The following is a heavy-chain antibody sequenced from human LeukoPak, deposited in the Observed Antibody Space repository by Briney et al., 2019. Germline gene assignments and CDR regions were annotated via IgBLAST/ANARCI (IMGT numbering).Heavy chain of an antibody. CDR1: GGSISSSSYY. D-gene: IGHD6-13*01. CDR2: IYYSGST. Sequence: PSETLSLTCTVSGGSISSSSYYWGWIRQPPGKGLEWIGSIYYSGSTWSSLKSRVTISIDTSKNKFSLKLSSVTAEDTAVYYCTTDVDSSSWYMGPTFDYWGQGTLVTVSS. V-gene: IGHV4-39*07. CDR3: TTDVDSSSWYMGPTFDY. J-gene: IGHJ4*02.